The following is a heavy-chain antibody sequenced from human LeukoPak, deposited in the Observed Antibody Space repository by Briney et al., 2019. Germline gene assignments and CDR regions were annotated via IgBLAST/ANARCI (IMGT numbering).Heavy chain of an antibody. CDR3: ARDALTGPD. D-gene: IGHD1-20*01. V-gene: IGHV3-30*03. CDR2: ISYDGSNK. CDR1: GFTFSSYG. Sequence: GGSLRLSCAASGFTFSSYGMHWVRQAPGKGLEWVAVISYDGSNKYYADSVKGRFTISRDNAKNSLYLQMNSLRAEDTAVYYCARDALTGPDWGQGTLVTVSS. J-gene: IGHJ4*02.